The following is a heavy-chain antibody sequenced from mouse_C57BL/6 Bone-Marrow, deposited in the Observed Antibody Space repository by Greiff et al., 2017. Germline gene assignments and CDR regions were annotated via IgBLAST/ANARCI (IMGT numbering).Heavy chain of an antibody. CDR2: ISSGGSYT. Sequence: DVQLQESGGDLVKPGGSLKLSCAASGFTFSSYGMSWVRQTPDKRLEWVATISSGGSYTYYPDSVKGRFTISRDNAKNTLYLQMSSLKSEDTAMYYCARRDSYFDYWGQGTTLTVSS. CDR3: ARRDSYFDY. D-gene: IGHD2-12*01. CDR1: GFTFSSYG. J-gene: IGHJ2*01. V-gene: IGHV5-6*01.